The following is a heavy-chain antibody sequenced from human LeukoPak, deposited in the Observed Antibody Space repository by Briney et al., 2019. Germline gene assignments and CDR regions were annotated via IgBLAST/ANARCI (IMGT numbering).Heavy chain of an antibody. V-gene: IGHV1-8*01. D-gene: IGHD6-13*01. J-gene: IGHJ6*02. Sequence: ASVKVSCKASGYTFTSYDINWVRQATGQGLEWMGWMNPNSGNTGYAQKFQGRVTMTRNTSISTAYMEPSSLRSEDTAVYYCARGGYSSSWYGKYYYYYGMDVWGQGTTVTVSS. CDR3: ARGGYSSSWYGKYYYYYGMDV. CDR2: MNPNSGNT. CDR1: GYTFTSYD.